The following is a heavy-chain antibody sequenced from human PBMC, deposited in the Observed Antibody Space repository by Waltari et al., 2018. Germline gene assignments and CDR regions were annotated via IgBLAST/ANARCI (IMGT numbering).Heavy chain of an antibody. CDR3: ATYIGASVGTAAFDV. D-gene: IGHD5-12*01. J-gene: IGHJ3*01. V-gene: IGHV4-39*01. CDR1: GGSITSNRHS. CDR2: ISYTGAT. Sequence: QLQLQESGPGLVTPSETLSLTCAVSGGSITSNRHSWGWIRQPPGQGLEWIGTISYTGATYSSPSLKSRVTISRDTSKNQLSLTLGSVTAADTALYYCATYIGASVGTAAFDVWGQGTMVTVSS.